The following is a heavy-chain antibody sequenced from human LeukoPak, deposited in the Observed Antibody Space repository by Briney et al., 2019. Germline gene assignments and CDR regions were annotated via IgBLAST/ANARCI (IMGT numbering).Heavy chain of an antibody. D-gene: IGHD5-24*01. V-gene: IGHV4-39*01. J-gene: IGHJ4*02. CDR2: IYYSGST. CDR3: ARGDGYNIDY. CDR1: GGSISSSSYY. Sequence: SETLSLTCTVSGGSISSSSYYWGWIRQPPGKGLEWIGSIYYSGSTYYNPSLKSRVTISVDTSKNQFSLKLSSVTAADTAVYYCARGDGYNIDYWGQGTLVTVSS.